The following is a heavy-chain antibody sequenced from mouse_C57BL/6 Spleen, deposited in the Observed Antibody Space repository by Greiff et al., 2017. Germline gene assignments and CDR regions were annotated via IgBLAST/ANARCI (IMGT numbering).Heavy chain of an antibody. D-gene: IGHD5-1*01. CDR3: GRHERVRGFAY. J-gene: IGHJ3*01. CDR2: ISGGGGNT. CDR1: GFTFSSYT. V-gene: IGHV5-9*01. Sequence: DVMLVESGGGLVKPGGSLKLSCAASGFTFSSYTMSWVRQTPEKRLEWVATISGGGGNTYYPDSVKGRFTISRDNAKNTLYLQLSSLRSEDTALYYCGRHERVRGFAYWGQGTLVTVSA.